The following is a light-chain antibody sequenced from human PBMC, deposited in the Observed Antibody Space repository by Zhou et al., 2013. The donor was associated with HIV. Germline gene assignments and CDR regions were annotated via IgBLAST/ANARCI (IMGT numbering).Light chain of an antibody. V-gene: IGKV1-27*01. CDR1: QDINNY. J-gene: IGKJ1*01. Sequence: DIQMTQSPSSLSASVGDKVSITCRASQDINNYLAWYQQRPGRAPHLLIYAASTLQTGVSSRFSGSGSGMEFTLTITSLQPDDVATYYCQQYYSYPXLSSFG. CDR2: AAS. CDR3: QQYYSYPXLSS.